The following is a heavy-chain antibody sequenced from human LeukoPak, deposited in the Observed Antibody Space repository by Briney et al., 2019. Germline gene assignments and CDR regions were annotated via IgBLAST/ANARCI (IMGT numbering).Heavy chain of an antibody. Sequence: GESLKISCKGSGYSFTSYWIGWVRQMPGKGLEWMGIIYPGDSDTRYSPSFQGQVTISADKSISTAYLQWSSLKASDTAMYYCARRRFGSRDGYNTPFWDYWGQGTLVTVSS. J-gene: IGHJ4*02. D-gene: IGHD5-24*01. CDR1: GYSFTSYW. V-gene: IGHV5-51*01. CDR2: IYPGDSDT. CDR3: ARRRFGSRDGYNTPFWDY.